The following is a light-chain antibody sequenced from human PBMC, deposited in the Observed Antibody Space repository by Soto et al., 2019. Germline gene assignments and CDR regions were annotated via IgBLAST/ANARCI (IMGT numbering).Light chain of an antibody. V-gene: IGKV3-15*01. CDR2: GAS. CDR1: QSVSSN. CDR3: HQSNKWPYT. J-gene: IGKJ2*01. Sequence: DIVMTQSPVTLSVSPGERATLSCRASQSVSSNLAWYQQRPGQSLRLLFYGASTRATGIPARFTGSGSGTDFTLPISSLQSEEFAVYFCHQSNKWPYTFGQGTKLE.